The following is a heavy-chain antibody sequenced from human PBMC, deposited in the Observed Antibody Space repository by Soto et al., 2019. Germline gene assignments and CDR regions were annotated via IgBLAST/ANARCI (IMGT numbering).Heavy chain of an antibody. CDR1: GFTFSSYA. V-gene: IGHV3-23*01. CDR3: AKVHRTMVRGVITHCDY. D-gene: IGHD3-10*01. J-gene: IGHJ4*02. Sequence: GGSLRLSCAASGFTFSSYAMSWVRQAPGKGLEWVSAISGSGGSTYYADSVKGRFTISRDNSKNTLYLQMNSLRAEDTAVYYCAKVHRTMVRGVITHCDYWGQGTLVTVSS. CDR2: ISGSGGST.